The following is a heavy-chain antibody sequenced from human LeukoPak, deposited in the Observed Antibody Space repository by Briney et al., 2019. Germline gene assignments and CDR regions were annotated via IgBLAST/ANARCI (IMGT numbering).Heavy chain of an antibody. V-gene: IGHV1-18*01. J-gene: IGHJ6*02. CDR1: GYTFTSYG. CDR2: ISAYNGNT. CDR3: AREYYYDSSGYYRDYYYYGMDV. D-gene: IGHD3-22*01. Sequence: GASVTVSCKASGYTFTSYGISWVRQAPGQGLEWMGWISAYNGNTNYAQKLQGRVTMTTDTSTSTAYMELRSLRSDDTAVYYCAREYYYDSSGYYRDYYYYGMDVWGQGTTVTVSS.